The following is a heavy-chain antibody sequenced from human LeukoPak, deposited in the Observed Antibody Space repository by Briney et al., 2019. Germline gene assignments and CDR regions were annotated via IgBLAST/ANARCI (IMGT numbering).Heavy chain of an antibody. CDR3: ARDKGGVLLHVFWFWFDP. CDR1: GFTFSSYS. D-gene: IGHD2-15*01. V-gene: IGHV3-7*01. Sequence: PGGSLRLSCAASGFTFSSYSMSWVRQAPGKGLEWVANIKQDGSEKYYVDSVKGRFTISRDNAKNSLYLQMNSLRAEDTAVYYCARDKGGVLLHVFWFWFDPWGQGTLVTVSS. CDR2: IKQDGSEK. J-gene: IGHJ5*02.